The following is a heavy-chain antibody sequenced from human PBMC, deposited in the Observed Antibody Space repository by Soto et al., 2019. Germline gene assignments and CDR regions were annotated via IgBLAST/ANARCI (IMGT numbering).Heavy chain of an antibody. CDR2: INNDGSST. Sequence: GSLRLSCAASGFTFSSYWMHWVRQAPGKGLVWVSRINNDGSSTTYADSVKGRFTISRDNAKNTLYLQMNSLRAEDTAVYYCVTDLNWQGHWGQGTLVTVSS. CDR1: GFTFSSYW. J-gene: IGHJ4*02. V-gene: IGHV3-74*01. CDR3: VTDLNWQGH.